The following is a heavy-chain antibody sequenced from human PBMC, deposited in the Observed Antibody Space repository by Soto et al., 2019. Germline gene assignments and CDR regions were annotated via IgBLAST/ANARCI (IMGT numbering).Heavy chain of an antibody. J-gene: IGHJ4*02. V-gene: IGHV3-7*01. CDR3: ARDGGYAYGSGNFYSDY. D-gene: IGHD3-10*01. Sequence: GSLRLSCAASGFTFSSYWMNWVRQAPGKGLEWVANIKQDGSERYYVDSVKGRFTISRDNAKNSLYLQMNSLRAEDTAVYYCARDGGYAYGSGNFYSDYWGQGTLVTVSS. CDR2: IKQDGSER. CDR1: GFTFSSYW.